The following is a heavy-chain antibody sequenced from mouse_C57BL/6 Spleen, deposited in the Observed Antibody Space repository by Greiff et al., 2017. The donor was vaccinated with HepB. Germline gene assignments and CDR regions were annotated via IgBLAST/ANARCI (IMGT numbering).Heavy chain of an antibody. CDR1: GYTFTSYW. J-gene: IGHJ2*01. D-gene: IGHD1-1*01. CDR3: ARVTTVVAGGYFDY. V-gene: IGHV1-69*01. CDR2: IDPSDSYT. Sequence: VKLQQPGAELVMPGASVKLSCKASGYTFTSYWMHWVKQRPGQGLEWIGEIDPSDSYTNYNQKFKGKSTLTVDKSSSTAYMQLSSLTSEDSAVYYCARVTTVVAGGYFDYWGQGTTLTVSS.